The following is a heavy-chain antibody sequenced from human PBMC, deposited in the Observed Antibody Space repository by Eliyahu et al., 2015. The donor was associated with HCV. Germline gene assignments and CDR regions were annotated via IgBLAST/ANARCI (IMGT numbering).Heavy chain of an antibody. CDR3: ARVGYGITGIDY. J-gene: IGHJ4*02. CDR1: GGSFSGYY. V-gene: IGHV4-34*01. D-gene: IGHD1-20*01. Sequence: QVQLQQWGAGLLKPSETLSLTCAVYGGSFSGYYWSWIRQPPGKELEWIGEINHSXSTNYNPSLKSRVTISVDTSKNQFSLKLRSVTAADTAVFYCARVGYGITGIDYWGQGTLVTVSS. CDR2: INHSXST.